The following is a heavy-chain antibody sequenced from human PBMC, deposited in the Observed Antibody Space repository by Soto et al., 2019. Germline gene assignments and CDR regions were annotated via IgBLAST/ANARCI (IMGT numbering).Heavy chain of an antibody. CDR2: MSFDGTR. Sequence: QVQLWESGGGVVQPGTSLTLSCAASGFTFMNYAMHWVRQAPGKGLEWVAAMSFDGTRDYADSVKGRYTISRDSARNTVFLQSIGLRGADTALYSCSSCRPFTSMNTWDAPLALWGQGTMVPVSS. D-gene: IGHD1-26*01. J-gene: IGHJ3*01. V-gene: IGHV3-30*03. CDR3: SSCRPFTSMNTWDAPLAL. CDR1: GFTFMNYA.